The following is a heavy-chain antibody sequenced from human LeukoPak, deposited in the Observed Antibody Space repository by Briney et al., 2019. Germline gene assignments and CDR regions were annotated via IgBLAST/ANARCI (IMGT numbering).Heavy chain of an antibody. CDR3: ARDRYCTSTSCYPDAFDI. CDR2: INHRGNT. Sequence: SETLSLTCAVFGGSFSDYYWSWIRQPPGKGLEWIGEINHRGNTNYNPSLKSRVTISVDTSKNQFSLKLSSLTAADTAVYYCARDRYCTSTSCYPDAFDIWGQGTMATVSS. D-gene: IGHD2-2*01. V-gene: IGHV4-34*01. CDR1: GGSFSDYY. J-gene: IGHJ3*02.